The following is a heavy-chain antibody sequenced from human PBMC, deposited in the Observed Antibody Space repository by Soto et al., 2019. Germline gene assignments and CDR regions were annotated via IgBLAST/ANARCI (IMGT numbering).Heavy chain of an antibody. CDR2: ISYDGSNK. CDR3: ARGIAARLDFPDAFDI. CDR1: GFTFGSCA. Sequence: QPEVSLRLSCSASGFTFGSCAMHWVRQAPGKGLEWVAVISYDGSNKYYADSVKGRFTISRDNSKNTLYLQMNSLRAEDTAVYYCARGIAARLDFPDAFDIWGQGTMVTVSS. D-gene: IGHD6-6*01. V-gene: IGHV3-30-3*01. J-gene: IGHJ3*02.